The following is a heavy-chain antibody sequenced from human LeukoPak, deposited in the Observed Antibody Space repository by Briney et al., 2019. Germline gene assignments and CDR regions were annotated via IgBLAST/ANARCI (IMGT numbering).Heavy chain of an antibody. Sequence: GGSLRLSCAASGFTFSSYSMNWVRQAPGKGLEWVSYISSSSSTIYYADSVKGRFTISRDNAKNSLYLQMNSLRAEDTAVYYCARGGSYQWAQGYYMDVWGKGTTVTVSS. V-gene: IGHV3-48*01. J-gene: IGHJ6*03. D-gene: IGHD6-19*01. CDR1: GFTFSSYS. CDR2: ISSSSSTI. CDR3: ARGGSYQWAQGYYMDV.